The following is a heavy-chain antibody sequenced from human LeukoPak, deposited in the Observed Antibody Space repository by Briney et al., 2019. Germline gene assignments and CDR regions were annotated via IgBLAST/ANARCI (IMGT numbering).Heavy chain of an antibody. D-gene: IGHD3/OR15-3a*01. CDR2: IYYSGST. V-gene: IGHV4-59*01. J-gene: IGHJ4*02. Sequence: SETLSLTCTVSGGSISSNYWSWIRQPPGKGLEWIGYIYYSGSTKYNPSLKSRATISVDTSKNQFSLKLSSVTAADTAVYYCARAWSGYYVDYWGQGTLVTVSS. CDR3: ARAWSGYYVDY. CDR1: GGSISSNY.